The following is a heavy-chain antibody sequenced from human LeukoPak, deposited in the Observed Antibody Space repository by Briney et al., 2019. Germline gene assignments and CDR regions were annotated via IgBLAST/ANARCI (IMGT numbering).Heavy chain of an antibody. D-gene: IGHD6-6*01. CDR2: ISSSSSTI. Sequence: GGSLRLSCTASGFTFGDYAMNWVRQAPGKGLEWVSYISSSSSTIYYADSVKGRFTISRDNAKNSLYLQMNSLRAEDTAVYYCASFQGSSYDYWGQGTLVTVSS. J-gene: IGHJ4*02. CDR1: GFTFGDYA. V-gene: IGHV3-48*01. CDR3: ASFQGSSYDY.